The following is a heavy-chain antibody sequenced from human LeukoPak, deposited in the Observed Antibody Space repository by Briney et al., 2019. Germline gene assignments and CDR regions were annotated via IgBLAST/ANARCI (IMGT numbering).Heavy chain of an antibody. D-gene: IGHD2-15*01. Sequence: GASVKVSCKASGYIFTGYYIHWVRQAPGQGLEWMGWINSNSGGTNYAQKFQGGVTMTRDTSITTAYMELSGLTSDDTAVYYCARDCSGGYCSNSLGNWGQGTLVTVSS. J-gene: IGHJ4*02. CDR1: GYIFTGYY. V-gene: IGHV1-2*02. CDR2: INSNSGGT. CDR3: ARDCSGGYCSNSLGN.